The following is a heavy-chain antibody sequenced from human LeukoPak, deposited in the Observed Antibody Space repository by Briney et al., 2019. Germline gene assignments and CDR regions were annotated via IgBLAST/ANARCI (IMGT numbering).Heavy chain of an antibody. D-gene: IGHD6-19*01. Sequence: PGGSLRLSCAASGFTFSDYYMSWIRQAPGKGLEWVSYISSSGSTIYYADSGKGRVTISSNNPQYSLYLQMNSLRAEDTAVYYCARDRSGCDYWGQGTLVTVSS. J-gene: IGHJ4*02. V-gene: IGHV3-11*04. CDR2: ISSSGSTI. CDR3: ARDRSGCDY. CDR1: GFTFSDYY.